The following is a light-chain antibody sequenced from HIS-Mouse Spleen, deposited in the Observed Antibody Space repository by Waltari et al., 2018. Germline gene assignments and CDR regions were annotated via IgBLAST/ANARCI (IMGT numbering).Light chain of an antibody. CDR1: SSDVGGYNY. J-gene: IGLJ1*01. V-gene: IGLV2-14*03. CDR2: DVS. Sequence: QSALTQPASVSGSPGQSITISCTGTSSDVGGYNYVSWYQQHPGKAPKLMIYDVSNRASGGYKPVSGSKSGNTASLTISGLQAEDEADYYCSSYTSSSTYVFGTGTKVTVL. CDR3: SSYTSSSTYV.